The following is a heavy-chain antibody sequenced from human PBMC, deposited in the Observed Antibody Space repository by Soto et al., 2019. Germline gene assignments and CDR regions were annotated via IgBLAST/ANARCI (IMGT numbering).Heavy chain of an antibody. V-gene: IGHV3-15*01. CDR3: TTLLPLRYLDWLWGSPYMDV. D-gene: IGHD3-9*01. Sequence: GGSLRLSCAASGFTFSNAWMSWVRHAPGKGLEWVGRIKSKTDGGTTDYAAPVKGRFTISRDDSKNTLYLQMNSLKTEDTAVYYCTTLLPLRYLDWLWGSPYMDVWGKGTTVTLSS. CDR2: IKSKTDGGTT. J-gene: IGHJ6*03. CDR1: GFTFSNAW.